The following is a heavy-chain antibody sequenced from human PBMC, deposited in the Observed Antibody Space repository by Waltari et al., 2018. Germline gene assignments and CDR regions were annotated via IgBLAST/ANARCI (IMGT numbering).Heavy chain of an antibody. V-gene: IGHV3-23*01. D-gene: IGHD4-17*01. J-gene: IGHJ4*02. Sequence: EVQLLESGGGLVQPGGSLRLSCAASGFTFSSYAMSWVRPAPGKGLEWVSAISGSGGSTYYADSVKGRFTISRDNSKNTLYLQMNSLRAEDTAVYYCAKDVYGDFTFDYWGQGTLVTVSS. CDR1: GFTFSSYA. CDR2: ISGSGGST. CDR3: AKDVYGDFTFDY.